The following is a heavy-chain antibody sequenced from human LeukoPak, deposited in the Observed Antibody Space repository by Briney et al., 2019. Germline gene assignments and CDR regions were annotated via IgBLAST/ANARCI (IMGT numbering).Heavy chain of an antibody. D-gene: IGHD6-19*01. V-gene: IGHV4-39*01. Sequence: SETLSLTCTVSGGSISSSSYYWGWIRQPPGKGLEWIGSIYYSGSTYYNPSLKSRVTISVDTSKNQFSLELSSVTAADTAVYYCARLGIAVADDRDYWGQGTLVTVSS. J-gene: IGHJ4*02. CDR3: ARLGIAVADDRDY. CDR1: GGSISSSSYY. CDR2: IYYSGST.